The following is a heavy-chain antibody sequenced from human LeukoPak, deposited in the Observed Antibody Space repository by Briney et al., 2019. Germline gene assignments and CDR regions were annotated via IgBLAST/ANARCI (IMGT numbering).Heavy chain of an antibody. CDR2: ISWNSGSI. V-gene: IGHV3-9*01. CDR3: AKTAAGYYYYYMDV. J-gene: IGHJ6*03. Sequence: GGSLRLSCAASGFTFDDYAMHWVRQAPGKRLEWASGISWNSGSIGYADSVKGRFTISRDNAKNSLYLQMNSLRAEDTALYYCAKTAAGYYYYYMDVWGKGTTVTVSS. D-gene: IGHD6-13*01. CDR1: GFTFDDYA.